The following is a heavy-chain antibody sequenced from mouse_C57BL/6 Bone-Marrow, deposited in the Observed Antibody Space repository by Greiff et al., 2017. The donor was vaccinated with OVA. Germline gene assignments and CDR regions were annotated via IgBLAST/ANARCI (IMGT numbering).Heavy chain of an antibody. CDR1: GFNIKDDY. Sequence: VQLQQSGAELVRPGASVKLSCTASGFNIKDDYMHWVKQRPEQGLAWIGWIDPENGDTEYASKFQGKATITADTSSNTAYLQLSSLTAEDSAVYYCTSYGNFDYWGQGTTLTVSS. J-gene: IGHJ2*01. CDR3: TSYGNFDY. V-gene: IGHV14-4*01. CDR2: IDPENGDT. D-gene: IGHD2-1*01.